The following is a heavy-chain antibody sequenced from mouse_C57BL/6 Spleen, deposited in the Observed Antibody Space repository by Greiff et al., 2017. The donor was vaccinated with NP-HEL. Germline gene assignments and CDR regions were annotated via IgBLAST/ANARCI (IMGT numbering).Heavy chain of an antibody. J-gene: IGHJ1*03. V-gene: IGHV5-6*01. Sequence: EVHLVESGGDLVKPGGSLKLSCAASGFTFSSYGMSWVRQTPDKRLEWVATISSGGSYHYYPDRVKGRCTISRDNAKNTLYLQMSSLKSEDTAMYYCARHGSSYGYVDVWGTGTTVTVSS. CDR1: GFTFSSYG. CDR3: ARHGSSYGYVDV. D-gene: IGHD1-1*01. CDR2: ISSGGSYH.